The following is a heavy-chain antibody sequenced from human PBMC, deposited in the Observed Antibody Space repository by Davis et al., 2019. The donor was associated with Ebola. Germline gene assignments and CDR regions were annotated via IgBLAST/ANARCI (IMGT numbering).Heavy chain of an antibody. CDR1: GFTFSTYS. Sequence: PGGSLRLSCAASGFTFSTYSMNWVRQAPGKGLEWVSYISSSSNTIYYADPVKGRFTISRDNAKNSLYLQMNSLRAEDTAVYYCARVSYSMTTEDYWGQGTLVTVSS. J-gene: IGHJ4*02. CDR2: ISSSSNTI. CDR3: ARVSYSMTTEDY. D-gene: IGHD4-17*01. V-gene: IGHV3-48*04.